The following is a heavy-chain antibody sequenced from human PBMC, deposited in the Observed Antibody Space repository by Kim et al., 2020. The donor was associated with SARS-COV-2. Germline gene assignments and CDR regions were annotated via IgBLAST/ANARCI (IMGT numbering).Heavy chain of an antibody. V-gene: IGHV4-59*09. J-gene: IGHJ4*02. Sequence: SLKSRVTRSVDTSKNQFSLKLSSVTAADTAVHYCARGYYDSSGYYYYFDYWGQGTLVTVSS. CDR3: ARGYYDSSGYYYYFDY. D-gene: IGHD3-22*01.